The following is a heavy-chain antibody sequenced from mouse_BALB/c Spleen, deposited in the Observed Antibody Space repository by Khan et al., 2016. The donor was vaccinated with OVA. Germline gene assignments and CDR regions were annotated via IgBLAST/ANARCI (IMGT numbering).Heavy chain of an antibody. CDR1: GFTFSTYG. Sequence: EVKLVESGGDLVKPGGSLKLSCAASGFTFSTYGMSWVRQTPDKRLEWVATISSGGHYTYYPDSVKGRFTISRDNAKSTLYLQMSSLKSEDTAIYYWARLAYYYNSEGFAYWGQGTLVTVSA. D-gene: IGHD1-1*01. CDR2: ISSGGHYT. V-gene: IGHV5-6*01. CDR3: ARLAYYYNSEGFAY. J-gene: IGHJ3*01.